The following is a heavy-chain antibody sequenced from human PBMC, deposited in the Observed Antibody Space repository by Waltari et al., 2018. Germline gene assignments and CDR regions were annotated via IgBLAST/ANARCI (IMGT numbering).Heavy chain of an antibody. CDR2: IYNSGTT. D-gene: IGHD3-10*01. J-gene: IGHJ4*02. Sequence: QVYLQESGPGLVKPSESLSLTCTLSGASVKSPSYYWGWFRQPPGKGLEWIGSIYNSGTTYYNPSLKSRVTISVDASDKQFYLTLTSVTAADTAVYFCVRPPHCRGNTCTALWGQGALVTVSS. CDR1: GASVKSPSYY. CDR3: VRPPHCRGNTCTAL. V-gene: IGHV4-39*01.